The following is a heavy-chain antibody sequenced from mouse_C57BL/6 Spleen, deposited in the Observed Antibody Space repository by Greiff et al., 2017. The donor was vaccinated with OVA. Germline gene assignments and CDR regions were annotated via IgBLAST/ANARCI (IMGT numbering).Heavy chain of an antibody. CDR1: GFTFSDYG. J-gene: IGHJ2*01. D-gene: IGHD1-1*01. CDR3: ARGDYGSSPLDY. V-gene: IGHV5-17*01. Sequence: EVKLMESGGGLVKPGGSLKLSCAASGFTFSDYGMHWVRQAPEKGLEWVAYISSGSSTIYYADTLKGRFTISRDNAKNTLFLQMTSLRAEDTAMYYCARGDYGSSPLDYWGQGTTLTVSS. CDR2: ISSGSSTI.